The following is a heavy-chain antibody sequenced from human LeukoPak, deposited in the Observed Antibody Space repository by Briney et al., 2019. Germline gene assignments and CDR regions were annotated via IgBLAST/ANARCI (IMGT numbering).Heavy chain of an antibody. CDR1: GFTFSSYE. V-gene: IGHV3-48*03. J-gene: IGHJ4*02. CDR2: ISSSGSTI. D-gene: IGHD6-13*01. CDR3: ARASYSSRWPFDY. Sequence: GGSLRLSCAASGFTFSSYEMNWVRQAPGKGLEWVSYISSSGSTIYYADSVKGRFTISRVNAKNSLYLQMNSLRAEDTAVYYCARASYSSRWPFDYWGQGTLVTVSS.